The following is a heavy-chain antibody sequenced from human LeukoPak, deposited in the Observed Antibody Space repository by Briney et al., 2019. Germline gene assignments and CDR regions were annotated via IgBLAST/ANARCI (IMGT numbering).Heavy chain of an antibody. Sequence: SQTLSLTCTVSGGSISSGGYYSSWIRQHPGKGLEWIGYISYSGSTYYNPSLKSRVTISVDTSKNQFFLKLSSVTAADAAVYYYARRVPVVTRWFDPWGQGTLVTVSS. V-gene: IGHV4-31*03. CDR1: GGSISSGGYY. CDR2: ISYSGST. D-gene: IGHD2-2*01. J-gene: IGHJ5*02. CDR3: ARRVPVVTRWFDP.